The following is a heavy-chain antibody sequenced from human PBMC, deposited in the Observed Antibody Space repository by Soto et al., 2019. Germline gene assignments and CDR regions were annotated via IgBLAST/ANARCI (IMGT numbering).Heavy chain of an antibody. V-gene: IGHV1-69*01. D-gene: IGHD6-6*01. CDR3: ARAQPARPIDS. CDR2: IIPFANAP. CDR1: GATFISSA. J-gene: IGHJ4*02. Sequence: VQLVQSGAEVKRPGSSVKVSCKLSGATFISSAMNWLRQAPGLGLEWMGAIIPFANAPSYASDFRGRLTIAADESTRTAYLELSNLTSDDAAVYYCARAQPARPIDSWGQGTLVAVSS.